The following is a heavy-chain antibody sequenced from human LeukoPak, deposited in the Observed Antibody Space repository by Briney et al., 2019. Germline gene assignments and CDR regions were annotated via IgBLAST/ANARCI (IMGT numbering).Heavy chain of an antibody. CDR1: GGSISSGDYY. CDR3: ARGDSYGIPPLDY. Sequence: PSETLSLTCTVSGGSISSGDYYWSWIRQPPGKGLEWIGYIYYSGSTYYNPSLKSRVTISVDTSKNQFSLKLSSVTAADTAVYYCARGDSYGIPPLDYWGQGTLVTVSS. J-gene: IGHJ4*02. D-gene: IGHD5-18*01. V-gene: IGHV4-30-4*08. CDR2: IYYSGST.